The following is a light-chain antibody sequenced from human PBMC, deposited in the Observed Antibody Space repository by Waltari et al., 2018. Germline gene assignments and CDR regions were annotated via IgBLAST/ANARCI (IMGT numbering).Light chain of an antibody. CDR1: QSVSSN. CDR3: QQYNSWPT. V-gene: IGKV3-15*01. CDR2: GGS. J-gene: IGKJ4*01. Sequence: ELVLMQSPATLSVSPGVGATLSCRASQSVSSNLAWYQQKPGQAPRLLIYGGSSRATGIPPRFSGRGSLTEFTLTINSLQSEDFVIYYCQQYNSWPTFGGGTRVEIK.